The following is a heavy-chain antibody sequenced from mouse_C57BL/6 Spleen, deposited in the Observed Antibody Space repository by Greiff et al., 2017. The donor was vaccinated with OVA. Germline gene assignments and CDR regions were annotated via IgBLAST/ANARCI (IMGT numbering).Heavy chain of an antibody. J-gene: IGHJ1*03. CDR3: ARDRGDYYGSSRYWYFDV. D-gene: IGHD1-1*01. CDR2: ISDGGSYT. V-gene: IGHV5-4*03. CDR1: GFTFSSYA. Sequence: EVMLVESGGGLVKPGGSLKLSCAASGFTFSSYAMSWVRQTPEKRLEWVATISDGGSYTYYPDNVKGRFTISRDNAKNNLYLQMSHLKSEDTAMYYCARDRGDYYGSSRYWYFDVWGTGTTVTVSS.